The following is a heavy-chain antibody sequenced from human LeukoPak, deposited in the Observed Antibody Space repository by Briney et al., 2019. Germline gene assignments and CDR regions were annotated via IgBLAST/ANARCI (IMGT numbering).Heavy chain of an antibody. CDR1: GGTFSSYA. CDR3: ARYYSRGYSHYGMDV. V-gene: IGHV1-69*04. J-gene: IGHJ6*02. Sequence: SVKVSCKASGGTFSSYAISWVRQAPGQGLEWMGRIIPILGIANYAQRFQGRVTFAADKSTSTAYMEVSGLRSEDTAIYYCARYYSRGYSHYGMDVWGQGTTVTVSS. D-gene: IGHD4-4*01. CDR2: IIPILGIA.